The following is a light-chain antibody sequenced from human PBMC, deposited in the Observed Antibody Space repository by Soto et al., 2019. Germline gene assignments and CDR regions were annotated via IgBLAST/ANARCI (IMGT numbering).Light chain of an antibody. CDR2: DAS. CDR3: QQRSHWLFT. Sequence: EIVLTQSPATLSLSPGERATLSCMASQSVSSDLAWYQQKPGQAPRLLIYDASNRATGIPARFSGSVSGTDFTLTISSLEHEDFAVYYFQQRSHWLFTFGPGTQVDIK. V-gene: IGKV3-11*01. CDR1: QSVSSD. J-gene: IGKJ3*01.